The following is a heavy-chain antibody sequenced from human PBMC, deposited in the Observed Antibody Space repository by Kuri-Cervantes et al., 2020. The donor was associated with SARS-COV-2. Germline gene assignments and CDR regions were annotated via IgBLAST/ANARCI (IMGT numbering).Heavy chain of an antibody. V-gene: IGHV3-53*01. CDR2: MYSGRST. CDR1: GITVSTNY. J-gene: IGHJ4*02. CDR3: TRGSIAGRRGIFDF. D-gene: IGHD6-6*01. Sequence: GGSLRLSCAASGITVSTNYMNWVRQAPGKGLEWLSVMYSGRSTYYADSVKGRFTISRDTSQNTVYLQMNSLRGDDTAVYYCTRGSIAGRRGIFDFWGQGTVVTVSS.